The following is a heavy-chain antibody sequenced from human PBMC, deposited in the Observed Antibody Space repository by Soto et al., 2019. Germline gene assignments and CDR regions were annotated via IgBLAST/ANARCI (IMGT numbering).Heavy chain of an antibody. Sequence: EVQLLESGGGLVQPGGSLRLSCAASGFTFSSYAMSWVRQAPGKGLEWVSAISGSGGSTYYADSVKGRFTISRDNSKNTLYLQMNSLRAEDTAVYYCASRTLVVGAFDIWGQGTMVTVSS. CDR3: ASRTLVVGAFDI. V-gene: IGHV3-23*01. D-gene: IGHD2-21*01. J-gene: IGHJ3*02. CDR1: GFTFSSYA. CDR2: ISGSGGST.